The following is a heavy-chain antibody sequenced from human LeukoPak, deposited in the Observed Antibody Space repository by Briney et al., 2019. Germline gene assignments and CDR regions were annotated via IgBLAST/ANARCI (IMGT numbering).Heavy chain of an antibody. J-gene: IGHJ4*02. V-gene: IGHV3-23*01. CDR1: GVTFSSYA. Sequence: PGGTLRLSCAASGVTFSSYAMSWGREAPGKGVEGVSAISGSGGSTSYADPVKGGFTISRDNSKNTLYLQMNSLRAEDTAVYYCAEPVYRGGSYWGQGTLVTVSS. CDR2: ISGSGGST. CDR3: AEPVYRGGSY. D-gene: IGHD3-10*01.